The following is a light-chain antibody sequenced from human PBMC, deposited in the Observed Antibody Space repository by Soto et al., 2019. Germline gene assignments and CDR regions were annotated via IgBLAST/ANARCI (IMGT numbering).Light chain of an antibody. CDR3: QQRSNWPLT. J-gene: IGKJ4*01. CDR1: QSVRSY. CDR2: DAS. Sequence: EIVMTQSPATLSLSPGERATLSCRASQSVRSYLAWYQQKPGQAPRLLIYDASNRATGIPARFSGSWSGTDFTLTISSLEPEDFAVYYCQQRSNWPLTFGGWTKVDIK. V-gene: IGKV3-11*01.